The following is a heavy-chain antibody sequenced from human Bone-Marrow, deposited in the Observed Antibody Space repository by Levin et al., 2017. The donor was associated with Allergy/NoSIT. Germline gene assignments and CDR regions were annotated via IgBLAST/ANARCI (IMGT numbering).Heavy chain of an antibody. CDR2: IYSGGGT. J-gene: IGHJ4*02. Sequence: LSLTCAASGFTVGNNYVAWVRQAPGKGLDWISVIYSGGGTYYADSVKGRFTISRDKSKNTVYLQMNSQRVEDTAVYYCSSAPGFSDYWGQGTLVTVSS. CDR1: GFTVGNNY. V-gene: IGHV3-66*01. CDR3: SSAPGFSDY.